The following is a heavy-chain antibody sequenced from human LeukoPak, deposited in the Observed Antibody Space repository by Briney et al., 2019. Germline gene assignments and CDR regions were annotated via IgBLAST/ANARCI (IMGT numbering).Heavy chain of an antibody. D-gene: IGHD6-19*01. J-gene: IGHJ5*02. CDR1: GGSISSYY. CDR2: IYYSGST. Sequence: PSETLSLTCTVSGGSISSYYWSWIRQPPGKGLEWIGYIYYSGSTNYNPSLKSRVTISVDTSKNQFSLKLSSVTAADTAVYYCARQSSALQWLVAHWFDPWGQGTLVTVSS. CDR3: ARQSSALQWLVAHWFDP. V-gene: IGHV4-59*08.